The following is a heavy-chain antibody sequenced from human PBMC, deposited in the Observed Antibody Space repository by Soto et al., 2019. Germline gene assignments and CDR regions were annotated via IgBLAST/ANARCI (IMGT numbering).Heavy chain of an antibody. J-gene: IGHJ4*02. CDR3: ARDVGDYYGSGSYTPFDY. V-gene: IGHV1-46*01. CDR1: GYTFTSYY. CDR2: INPSGGST. D-gene: IGHD3-10*01. Sequence: ASVKVSCKASGYTFTSYYMHWVRQAPGQGLEWMGIINPSGGSTSYAQKFQGRVTMTRDTSTSTVYMELSSLRSEDTAVYYCARDVGDYYGSGSYTPFDYWGQGTLVTVSS.